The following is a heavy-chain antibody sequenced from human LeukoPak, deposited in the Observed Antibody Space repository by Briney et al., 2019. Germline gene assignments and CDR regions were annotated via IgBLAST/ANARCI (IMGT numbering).Heavy chain of an antibody. CDR2: IYHSGST. V-gene: IGHV4-38-2*01. CDR1: GYSISSGYY. J-gene: IGHJ4*02. Sequence: SETLSLTCAVSGYSISSGYYWGWIRQPPGKGLEWIGSIYHSGSTYYNPSLKSRVTISVDTSKNQFSLKLSSVTAADTAVYYCVKINSSGWQKSFDYWGQGTLVTVSS. CDR3: VKINSSGWQKSFDY. D-gene: IGHD6-19*01.